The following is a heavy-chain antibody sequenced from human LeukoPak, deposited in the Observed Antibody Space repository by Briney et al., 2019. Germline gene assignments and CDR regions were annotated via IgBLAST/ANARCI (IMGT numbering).Heavy chain of an antibody. J-gene: IGHJ4*02. CDR2: ISSSGSTI. CDR3: ARDNPVYSSSWYGEGFDY. CDR1: GFTFSSYE. Sequence: SGGSLRLSCAASGFTFSSYEMNWVRQAPGKGLEWVSYISSSGSTIYYADSVKGRFTISRDNAKNSLYLQMNSLRAEDTAVYYCARDNPVYSSSWYGEGFDYWGQGTLVTVSS. V-gene: IGHV3-48*03. D-gene: IGHD6-13*01.